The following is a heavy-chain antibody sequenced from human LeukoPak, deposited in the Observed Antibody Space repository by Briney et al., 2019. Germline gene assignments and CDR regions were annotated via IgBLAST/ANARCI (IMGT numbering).Heavy chain of an antibody. Sequence: PGGSLRLSCAASGFTFSNYAMSWVRQAPGKGLEWVSAITGSAGGTYYADSVRGRFTISRDNSKSTLSLQMNSLRAEDTAVYYCTRYYYDGSGYYYLFDYWGQGTLVTVSS. CDR3: TRYYYDGSGYYYLFDY. CDR2: ITGSAGGT. V-gene: IGHV3-23*01. J-gene: IGHJ4*02. CDR1: GFTFSNYA. D-gene: IGHD3-22*01.